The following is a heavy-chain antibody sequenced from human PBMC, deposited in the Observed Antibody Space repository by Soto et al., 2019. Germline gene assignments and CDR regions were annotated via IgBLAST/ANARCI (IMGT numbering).Heavy chain of an antibody. Sequence: ASVKVSCKASGYTFTSYAMHWVRQAPGQRLEWMGRINAGNGNTKYSQKFQGRVTITRDTSASTAYMELSSLRSEDTAVYYCARDREATYYFDYWGQGTLVTVSS. CDR1: GYTFTSYA. V-gene: IGHV1-3*01. J-gene: IGHJ4*02. CDR2: INAGNGNT. CDR3: ARDREATYYFDY.